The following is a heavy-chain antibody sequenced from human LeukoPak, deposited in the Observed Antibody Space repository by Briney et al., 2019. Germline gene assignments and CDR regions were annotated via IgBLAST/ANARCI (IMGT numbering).Heavy chain of an antibody. V-gene: IGHV4-30-4*01. Sequence: PSETLSLTCTVSGGSISSGDYYWSWIRQPPGRGLEWIGYIYYSGSTYYNPSLKSRVTISVDRSKNQFSLKLSSVTAADTAVYYCARAPHDYYDSSGYQYYFDYWGQGTLVTVSS. CDR2: IYYSGST. CDR1: GGSISSGDYY. D-gene: IGHD3-22*01. J-gene: IGHJ4*02. CDR3: ARAPHDYYDSSGYQYYFDY.